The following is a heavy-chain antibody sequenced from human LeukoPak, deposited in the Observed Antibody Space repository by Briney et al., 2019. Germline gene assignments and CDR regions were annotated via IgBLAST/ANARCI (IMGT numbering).Heavy chain of an antibody. J-gene: IGHJ4*02. CDR1: GFPFSSYS. CDR2: ISSSSSYI. D-gene: IGHD6-13*01. V-gene: IGHV3-21*01. CDR3: ARALGSSLDY. Sequence: AGGSLRLSCAPSGFPFSSYSMNWVRQAPGKGLEWVSSISSSSSYIYYADSVKGRFTISRDNAKNSLYLQMNSLRAEDTAVYYCARALGSSLDYWGQGTLVTVSS.